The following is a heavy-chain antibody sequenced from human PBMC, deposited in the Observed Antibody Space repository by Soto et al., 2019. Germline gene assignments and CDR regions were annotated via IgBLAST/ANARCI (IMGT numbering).Heavy chain of an antibody. J-gene: IGHJ2*01. CDR3: ARRSNHYWYFDL. CDR2: IGTAGDP. V-gene: IGHV3-13*05. CDR1: GFTFSSYD. Sequence: GGPLRLSCAASGFTFSSYDMHWVRQATGKGLEWVSAIGTAGDPYYPGSVKGRFTISRENAKNSLYLQMNSLRAGDTAVYYCARRSNHYWYFDLWGRGTLVTVSS. D-gene: IGHD4-4*01.